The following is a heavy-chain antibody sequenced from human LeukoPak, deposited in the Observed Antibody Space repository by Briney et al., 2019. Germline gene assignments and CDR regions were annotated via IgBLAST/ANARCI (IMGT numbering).Heavy chain of an antibody. CDR2: ISGSGDT. Sequence: GGSLRLSCVGSGFTFSSYAMTWVRQAPGKGLEWVSGISGSGDTYYADSVKGRFTIPRDNSRNRLYLQMNSLRAEDTAVYYCAKDKDLSLGDDRQYWGQGTLATVSS. V-gene: IGHV3-23*01. J-gene: IGHJ4*02. CDR3: AKDKDLSLGDDRQY. D-gene: IGHD3-16*01. CDR1: GFTFSSYA.